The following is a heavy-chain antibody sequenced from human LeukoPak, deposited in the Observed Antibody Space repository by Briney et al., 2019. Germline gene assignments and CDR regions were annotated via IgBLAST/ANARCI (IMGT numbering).Heavy chain of an antibody. CDR2: IFYSRST. CDR1: GFTFSDYY. J-gene: IGHJ3*02. V-gene: IGHV4-38-2*01. CDR3: AKSNGYGLVDI. Sequence: GSLRLACAPSGFTFSDYYMAWIRQPPGKGLEWIGNIFYSRSTYYSPSLRSRVTISLDTSRNQFSLKLNSVTAADTAVYYCAKSNGYGLVDIWGQGTMVTVSS. D-gene: IGHD3-10*01.